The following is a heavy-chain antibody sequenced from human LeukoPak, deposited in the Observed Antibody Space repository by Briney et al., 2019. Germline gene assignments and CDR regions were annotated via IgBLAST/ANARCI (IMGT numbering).Heavy chain of an antibody. CDR2: STHSGST. D-gene: IGHD2-2*01. Sequence: SETLSLTCAVYGESFSGHYWTWIRQPPGKGLEWIGESTHSGSTNYNPSLKSRVTTSVDTSKNQFSLQLTSVTAADTAVYHCARGRTGAAALDFWGPGTLVTVSS. V-gene: IGHV4-34*01. CDR3: ARGRTGAAALDF. J-gene: IGHJ4*02. CDR1: GESFSGHY.